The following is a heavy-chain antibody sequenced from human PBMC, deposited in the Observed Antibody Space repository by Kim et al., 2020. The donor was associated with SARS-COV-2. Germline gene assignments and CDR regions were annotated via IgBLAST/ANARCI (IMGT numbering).Heavy chain of an antibody. D-gene: IGHD3-9*01. J-gene: IGHJ4*02. V-gene: IGHV4-31*02. CDR2: T. Sequence: TYYNPSLKRRVTISVDTSKNQFSLKLSSVTAADTAVYYCARDETGHFDYWGQGTLVTVSS. CDR3: ARDETGHFDY.